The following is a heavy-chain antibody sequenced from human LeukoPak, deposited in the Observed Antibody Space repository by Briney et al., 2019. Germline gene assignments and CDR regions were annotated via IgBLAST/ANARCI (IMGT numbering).Heavy chain of an antibody. D-gene: IGHD1-26*01. V-gene: IGHV3-74*01. CDR3: ARGILGPTGDY. Sequence: PGGSLRLSFVVSGFSFSNYWMHWVRQAPGKGLGWGSRINSVGATTNYAVSVKGRFTIYRDNAKNTLHLQMNGLRADDTAVYYCARGILGPTGDYWGQGTLVTVSS. J-gene: IGHJ4*02. CDR1: GFSFSNYW. CDR2: INSVGATT.